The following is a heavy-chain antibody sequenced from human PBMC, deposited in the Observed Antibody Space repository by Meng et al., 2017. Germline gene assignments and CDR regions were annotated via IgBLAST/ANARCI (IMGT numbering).Heavy chain of an antibody. D-gene: IGHD3-10*01. CDR3: ASYHGSGSYKLY. J-gene: IGHJ4*02. CDR2: IYHSGST. CDR1: GYSISSGYY. V-gene: IGHV4-38-2*02. Sequence: GSLRLSCTVSGYSISSGYYWGWIRQPPGKGLEWIGSIYHSGSTYYNPSLKSRVTISVDTSKNQFSLKLSSVTAADTAVYYCASYHGSGSYKLYWGQGTLVTVSS.